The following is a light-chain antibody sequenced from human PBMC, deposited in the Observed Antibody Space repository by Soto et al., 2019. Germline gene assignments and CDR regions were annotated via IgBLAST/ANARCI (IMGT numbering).Light chain of an antibody. CDR1: SSDVGTYKY. V-gene: IGLV2-14*03. CDR2: DVS. CDR3: SSYTTSSTLV. Sequence: QSALTQPASVSASPGQSITISCTGTSSDVGTYKYVSCYQHHPGKAPKLMIYDVSNRPSGVSNRFSGSKSGNTASLIISGLQTEDEADYYCSSYTTSSTLVFGGGTKVTVL. J-gene: IGLJ2*01.